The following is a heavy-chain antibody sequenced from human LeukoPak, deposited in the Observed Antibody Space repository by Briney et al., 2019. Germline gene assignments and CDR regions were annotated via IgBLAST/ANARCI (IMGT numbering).Heavy chain of an antibody. D-gene: IGHD2-2*02. CDR1: GGTFSSYA. CDR2: IIPTFGTA. Sequence: GASVKVSCKASGGTFSSYAISWVRQAPGQGLEWMGGIIPTFGTANYAQKFQGRVTITTDESTSTAYMELSSLRSEDTAVYYCARERACSSTSCYTWWFDPWGQGTLVTVSS. J-gene: IGHJ5*02. V-gene: IGHV1-69*05. CDR3: ARERACSSTSCYTWWFDP.